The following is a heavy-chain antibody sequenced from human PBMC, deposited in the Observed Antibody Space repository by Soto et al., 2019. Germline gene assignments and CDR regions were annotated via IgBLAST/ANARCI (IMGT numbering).Heavy chain of an antibody. CDR2: IYHSGST. V-gene: IGHV4-4*02. J-gene: IGHJ4*02. CDR1: GASISISNS. Sequence: SETRSLTSAVSGASISISNSLSWVRQPPGKGLEWIGEIYHSGSTNYNPSLKSRVTISVDKSKNQFSLKLSSVTAADTAVYYCAREGSSGWYRGFYFDYWGQGTLVTVSS. CDR3: AREGSSGWYRGFYFDY. D-gene: IGHD6-19*01.